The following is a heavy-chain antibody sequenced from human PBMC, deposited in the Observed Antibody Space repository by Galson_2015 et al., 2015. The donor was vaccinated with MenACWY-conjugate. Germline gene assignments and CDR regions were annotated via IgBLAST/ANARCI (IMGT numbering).Heavy chain of an antibody. V-gene: IGHV3-74*01. Sequence: SLRLSCAAPGFIFNTYWMHWVRQAPGKGLVWVSRINPGGSSTTYADSVQDRFTISRDNAKNTLYLQMNSLRPEDTAVFYCAKTRGASFYFDSWGQGTLVTVSS. CDR3: AKTRGASFYFDS. J-gene: IGHJ4*02. CDR1: GFIFNTYW. CDR2: INPGGSST. D-gene: IGHD1-26*01.